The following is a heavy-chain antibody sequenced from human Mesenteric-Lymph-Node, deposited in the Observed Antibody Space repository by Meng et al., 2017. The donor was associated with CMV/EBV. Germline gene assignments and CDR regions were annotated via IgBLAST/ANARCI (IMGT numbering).Heavy chain of an antibody. CDR1: GGSFTVYY. CDR2: INHSGSI. V-gene: IGHV4-34*01. Sequence: GSLRLSCAVYGGSFTVYYWSWIRQPPGKGLEWIGEINHSGSINYNPSFKSRVIISVDTSKNQFSLKLSSVTAADTAVYYCARREKYYYDRSGYSQYWGQGTLVTVSS. D-gene: IGHD3-22*01. CDR3: ARREKYYYDRSGYSQY. J-gene: IGHJ1*01.